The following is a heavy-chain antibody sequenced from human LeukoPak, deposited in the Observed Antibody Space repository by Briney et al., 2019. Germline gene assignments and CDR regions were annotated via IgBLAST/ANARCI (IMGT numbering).Heavy chain of an antibody. V-gene: IGHV4-59*01. J-gene: IGHJ4*02. Sequence: SETLSLTCTVSGGSMSYYYWSWIRQPPGKGLEWIGYIYYSGNTDYNPFLKSRVTISIDTSKNQFSLRLTSVTAADTAVYYCARAGGVVGATTWNYWGQGTLVTVSS. CDR1: GGSMSYYY. CDR2: IYYSGNT. CDR3: ARAGGVVGATTWNY. D-gene: IGHD1-26*01.